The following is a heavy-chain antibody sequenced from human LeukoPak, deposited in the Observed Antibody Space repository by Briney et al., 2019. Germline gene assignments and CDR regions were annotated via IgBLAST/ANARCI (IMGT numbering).Heavy chain of an antibody. V-gene: IGHV4-34*01. CDR1: GGSISSYY. CDR2: INHSGST. D-gene: IGHD3-22*01. Sequence: SETLSLTCTVSGGSISSYYWSWIRQPPGKGLEWIGEINHSGSTNYNPSLKSRVTISVDTSKNQFSLKLSSVTAADTAVYYCARDRNYYYDSSGYYHYWGQGTLVTVSS. CDR3: ARDRNYYYDSSGYYHY. J-gene: IGHJ4*02.